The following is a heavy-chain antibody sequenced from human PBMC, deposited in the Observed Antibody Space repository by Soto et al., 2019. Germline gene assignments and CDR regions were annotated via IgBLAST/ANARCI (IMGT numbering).Heavy chain of an antibody. Sequence: EVQLVESGGGLVQPGGSLRLSCTVSGFTFGNYWMTWVRQAPGKGLEWVANMNQNGSEEYYVDSVKGRFAISRDNAKNSLYLQMNSLSAEDTAVYYCASDRVSYAMDVWGQGTTVTVSS. CDR3: ASDRVSYAMDV. J-gene: IGHJ6*02. CDR1: GFTFGNYW. V-gene: IGHV3-7*05. CDR2: MNQNGSEE.